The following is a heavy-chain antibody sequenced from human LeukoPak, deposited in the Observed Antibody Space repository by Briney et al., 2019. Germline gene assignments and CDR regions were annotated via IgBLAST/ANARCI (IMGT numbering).Heavy chain of an antibody. Sequence: PGGSLRLSCAASGFTFSSYGMRWVRQAPGKGLEWVAFIRYDGSNKFYAGSVEGRFTISRDHSRNTLHLQMNSLRPDDTAVYFCAKEGLTGYSNKWSEQREDGFDFWGQGTLVTVSS. CDR1: GFTFSSYG. D-gene: IGHD5-12*01. CDR2: IRYDGSNK. CDR3: AKEGLTGYSNKWSEQREDGFDF. J-gene: IGHJ4*02. V-gene: IGHV3-30*02.